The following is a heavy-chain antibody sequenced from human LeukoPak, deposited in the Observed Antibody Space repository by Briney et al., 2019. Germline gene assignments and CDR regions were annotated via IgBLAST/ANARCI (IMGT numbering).Heavy chain of an antibody. CDR2: IHYDSSTE. V-gene: IGHV3-30*02. CDR1: GFAFSSYG. J-gene: IGHJ4*02. CDR3: ARDPVYYFDSSGYYVY. D-gene: IGHD3-22*01. Sequence: GGSLRLSCAASGFAFSSYGMHWVRQAPGKGLEWVAYIHYDSSTEDYADSVKGRFTISRDNAKKSLYLQMNRLRAEDTAVYYCARDPVYYFDSSGYYVYGGQGPLVTVSS.